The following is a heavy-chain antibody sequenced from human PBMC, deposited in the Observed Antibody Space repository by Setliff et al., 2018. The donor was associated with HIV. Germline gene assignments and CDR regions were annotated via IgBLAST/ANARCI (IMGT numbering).Heavy chain of an antibody. D-gene: IGHD3-9*01. J-gene: IGHJ6*02. CDR1: GFIFSSFA. V-gene: IGHV3-30-3*01. CDR3: ATDPFAPDYDVSTGVPLYA. CDR2: ISFDGSNK. Sequence: LRLSCAASGFIFSSFAMHWVRQAPGKGLEWVAVISFDGSNKYYADSVKGRFTISRDNSKNTLYLQMDSLKIEDTAVYYCATDPFAPDYDVSTGVPLYAWGQGTTVTVSS.